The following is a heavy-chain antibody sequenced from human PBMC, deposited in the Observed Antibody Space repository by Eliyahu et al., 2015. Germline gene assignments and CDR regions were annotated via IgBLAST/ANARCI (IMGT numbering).Heavy chain of an antibody. V-gene: IGHV4-39*01. Sequence: QLQLQESGPGLVKPSETLSLTCTVSGGSISSSSYYWGWIRQPPGKGLEWIGSIYYSGSTYYNPSLKSRVTISVDTSKNQFSLKLSSVTAADTAVYYCAVSDYGDYVGVQDAFDIWGQGTMVTVSS. CDR2: IYYSGST. J-gene: IGHJ3*02. D-gene: IGHD4-17*01. CDR3: AVSDYGDYVGVQDAFDI. CDR1: GGSISSSSYY.